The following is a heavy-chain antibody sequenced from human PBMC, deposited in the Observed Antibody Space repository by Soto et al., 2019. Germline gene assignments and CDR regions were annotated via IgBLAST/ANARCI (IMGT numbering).Heavy chain of an antibody. J-gene: IGHJ4*01. D-gene: IGHD3-10*01. CDR1: GFSFSSYP. CDR3: ARDSGYGSGASVNHYLDY. Sequence: WGSLRLSCVASGFSFSSYPMTCVRQAPWKGLEWVSVISGSVTNTYYAESVKGRFTMSRDNAKNSLYLQMDSLRAEDTAVYYCARDSGYGSGASVNHYLDYWGHGTLVTVSS. V-gene: IGHV3-21*01. CDR2: ISGSVTNT.